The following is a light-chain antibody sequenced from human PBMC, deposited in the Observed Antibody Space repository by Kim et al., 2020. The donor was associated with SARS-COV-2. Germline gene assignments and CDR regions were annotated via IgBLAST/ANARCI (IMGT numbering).Light chain of an antibody. Sequence: SYELTQPPPVSVAPGKTARITCGGNNIGSKSVHWYQQKPGQAPVLVIYYDSDRPSGIPERFSGSNSGNTATLTISRVEAGDEADYYCQVWDSSSDHLFGGGTQLTVL. CDR3: QVWDSSSDHL. CDR2: YDS. V-gene: IGLV3-21*04. J-gene: IGLJ3*02. CDR1: NIGSKS.